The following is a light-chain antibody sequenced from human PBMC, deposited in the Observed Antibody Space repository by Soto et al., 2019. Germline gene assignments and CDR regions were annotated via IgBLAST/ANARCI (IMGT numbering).Light chain of an antibody. Sequence: EIVLTQYPATLSSFPGDRVTLSCRASQAVNTRLAWYQQKPGQAPRLLIYGASSRATGIPDRFSGSGSGTDFTLTISRLEPEDFAVYYCQQYGSSPLTFGGGTKVDI. J-gene: IGKJ4*01. CDR3: QQYGSSPLT. CDR2: GAS. CDR1: QAVNTR. V-gene: IGKV3-20*01.